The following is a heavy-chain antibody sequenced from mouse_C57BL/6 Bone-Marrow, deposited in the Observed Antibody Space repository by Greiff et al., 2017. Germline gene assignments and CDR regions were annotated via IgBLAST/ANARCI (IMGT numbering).Heavy chain of an antibody. CDR3: VRGVGSGEDY. V-gene: IGHV10-1*01. Sequence: GGGLVQPKGSLKLSCAASGFSFNTYAMNWVRQAPGKGLEWVARIRSKSNNYATYYADSVKDRFTISRDDSESMLYLQMNNLKTEDTAMYYCVRGVGSGEDYWGQGTTLTVSS. D-gene: IGHD3-2*02. J-gene: IGHJ2*01. CDR1: GFSFNTYA. CDR2: IRSKSNNYAT.